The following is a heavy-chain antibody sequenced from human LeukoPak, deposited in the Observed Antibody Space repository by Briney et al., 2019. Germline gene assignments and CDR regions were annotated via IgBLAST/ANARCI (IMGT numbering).Heavy chain of an antibody. D-gene: IGHD3-22*01. V-gene: IGHV1-69*05. CDR3: ASGRKGQYYYDSSGYPAFDI. CDR2: IIPIFGTA. J-gene: IGHJ3*02. CDR1: GGTFSSYA. Sequence: SVEVSCKASGGTFSSYAISWVRQVPGQGLEWMGGIIPIFGTANYAQKFQGRVTITTDESTSTAYMELSSLRSEDTAVYYCASGRKGQYYYDSSGYPAFDIWGQGTMVTVSS.